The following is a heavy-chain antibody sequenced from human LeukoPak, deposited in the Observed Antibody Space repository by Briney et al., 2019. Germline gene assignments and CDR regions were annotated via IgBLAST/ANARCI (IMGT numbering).Heavy chain of an antibody. CDR2: ISSSSSQI. V-gene: IGHV3-21*04. J-gene: IGHJ4*02. Sequence: GGSLRLSCAASGFTFSSYSMNWARQAPGKGLEWVSSISSSSSQIYYADSVEGRFTISRDNAKNSLYLQLNSLRAEDTAVYYCARDRRIHFDYWGQGALVTVSS. CDR1: GFTFSSYS. CDR3: ARDRRIHFDY.